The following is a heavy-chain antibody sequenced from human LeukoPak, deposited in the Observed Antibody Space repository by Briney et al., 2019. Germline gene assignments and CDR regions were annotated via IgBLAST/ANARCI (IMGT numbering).Heavy chain of an antibody. CDR3: AKGNLYGSGSYYAAFDI. CDR2: ISGSGGSA. J-gene: IGHJ3*02. D-gene: IGHD3-10*01. Sequence: GGSLRLSCAASGFTFSSYAMSWVRQAPGKGLEWVSAISGSGGSAYYADSVKGRFTISRDNSKNTLYLQMNSLRAEDTAVYYCAKGNLYGSGSYYAAFDIWGQGTVVTVSS. CDR1: GFTFSSYA. V-gene: IGHV3-23*01.